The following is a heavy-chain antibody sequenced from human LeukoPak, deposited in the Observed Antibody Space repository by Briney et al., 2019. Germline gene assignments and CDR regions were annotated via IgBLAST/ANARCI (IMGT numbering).Heavy chain of an antibody. CDR2: IYHSGST. D-gene: IGHD6-19*01. J-gene: IGHJ4*02. CDR1: GGSISSGGYS. V-gene: IGHV4-30-2*01. CDR3: AGSSGWSRGGFDY. Sequence: SETLSLTCAVSGGSISSGGYSWSWIRQPPGTGLEWIGYIYHSGSTYYNPSLKSRVTISVDRSKNQFSLKLSSVTAADTAVYYCAGSSGWSRGGFDYWGQGTLVTVSS.